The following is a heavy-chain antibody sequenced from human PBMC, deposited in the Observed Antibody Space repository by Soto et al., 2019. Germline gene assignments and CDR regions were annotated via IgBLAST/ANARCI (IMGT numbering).Heavy chain of an antibody. Sequence: ASVKVSCKASGYNFTKYDINCVRQAPGQGLEWMGWMNPNSGNTGYAQKFQGRVTMTRNTSISTAYMELSSLRSEDTAVYYCARGSKAAAGTKRDAFDIWGQGTMVTVSS. J-gene: IGHJ3*02. CDR3: ARGSKAAAGTKRDAFDI. V-gene: IGHV1-8*01. CDR2: MNPNSGNT. CDR1: GYNFTKYD. D-gene: IGHD6-13*01.